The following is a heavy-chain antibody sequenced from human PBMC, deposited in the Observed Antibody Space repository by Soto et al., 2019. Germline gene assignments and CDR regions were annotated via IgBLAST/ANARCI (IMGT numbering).Heavy chain of an antibody. CDR1: GYTFTSYY. CDR3: TSAASRGPFDI. CDR2: INPSGGST. J-gene: IGHJ3*02. Sequence: ASVKVSCKASGYTFTSYYIHWVRQAPGQGLEWMGIINPSGGSTTYAQKFQGRVTMTRDTSTSTVYMELSSLRSEDTAVYYCTSAASRGPFDIWGQGTMVIVSS. V-gene: IGHV1-46*03.